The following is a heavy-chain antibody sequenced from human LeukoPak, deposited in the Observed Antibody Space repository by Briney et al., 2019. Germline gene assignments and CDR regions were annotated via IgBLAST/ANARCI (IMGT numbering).Heavy chain of an antibody. D-gene: IGHD3-10*01. CDR2: IYHSGST. V-gene: IGHV4-4*02. Sequence: SGTLSLTCAVSGGSISSSNWWSWVRQPPGKGLEWIGEIYHSGSTNYNPSLKSRVTISVDKSKNQFSLKLSSVTAADTAVYYCARDPSSITMVRGVPRGWFGPWGQGTLVTVSS. CDR1: GGSISSSNW. J-gene: IGHJ5*02. CDR3: ARDPSSITMVRGVPRGWFGP.